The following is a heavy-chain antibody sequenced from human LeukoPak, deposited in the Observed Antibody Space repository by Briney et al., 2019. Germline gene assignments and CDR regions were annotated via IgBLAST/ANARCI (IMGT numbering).Heavy chain of an antibody. V-gene: IGHV3-21*04. J-gene: IGHJ6*02. D-gene: IGHD3-10*01. CDR2: ISSSSSYI. CDR1: GFTFSSYS. Sequence: GGSLRLSCAASGFTFSSYSMNWVRQAPGKGLEWVSSISSSSSYIYYADSVKGRFTISRDNSKNTLYLQMNSLRAEDTAVYYCARGTDNYGSGSYYTYYYYGMDVWGQGTTVTVSS. CDR3: ARGTDNYGSGSYYTYYYYGMDV.